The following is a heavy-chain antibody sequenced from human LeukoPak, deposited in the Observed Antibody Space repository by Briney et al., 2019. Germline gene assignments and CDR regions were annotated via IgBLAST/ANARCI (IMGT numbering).Heavy chain of an antibody. CDR2: ISYDGSNK. CDR3: VKGRGLQY. Sequence: GGSLRLSCAASAFTFSSYGMHWVRQAPGKGLEWVAVISYDGSNKYYADSVKGRFTISRDSSKNTLYLQMNSLRAEDTAVYYCVKGRGLQYWGQGTLVTVSP. D-gene: IGHD3-16*01. J-gene: IGHJ1*01. V-gene: IGHV3-30*18. CDR1: AFTFSSYG.